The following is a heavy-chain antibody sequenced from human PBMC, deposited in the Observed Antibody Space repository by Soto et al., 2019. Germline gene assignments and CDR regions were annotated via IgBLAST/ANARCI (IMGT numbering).Heavy chain of an antibody. CDR2: ISTTSTSI. Sequence: EVQLVQSGGGLVQPGGSLRLSGAASGFTFSSYSLNWFRQAPGKGRERISYISTTSTSIYYADSVKGRFTISRDNAKNSLFLQMNSLRHEDTAVYYCARKGVAFDYWGQGALVTVSS. V-gene: IGHV3-48*02. D-gene: IGHD3-3*01. J-gene: IGHJ4*02. CDR1: GFTFSSYS. CDR3: ARKGVAFDY.